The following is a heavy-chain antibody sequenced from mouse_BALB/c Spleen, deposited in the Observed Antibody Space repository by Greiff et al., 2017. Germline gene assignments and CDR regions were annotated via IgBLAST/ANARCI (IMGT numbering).Heavy chain of an antibody. CDR2: IDPANGNT. Sequence: VQLKQSGAELVKPGASVKLSCTASGFNIKDTYMHWVKQRPEQGLEWIGRIDPANGNTKYDPKFQGKATITADTSSNTAYLQLSSLTSEDTAVYYCARELITTYGFAYWGQGTLVTVSA. J-gene: IGHJ3*01. CDR3: ARELITTYGFAY. V-gene: IGHV14-3*02. CDR1: GFNIKDTY. D-gene: IGHD5-5*01.